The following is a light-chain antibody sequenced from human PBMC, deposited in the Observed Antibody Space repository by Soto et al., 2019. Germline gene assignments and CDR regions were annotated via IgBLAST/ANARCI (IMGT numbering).Light chain of an antibody. CDR3: QQRRNWPGIT. CDR2: DTY. J-gene: IGKJ5*01. CDR1: QSVTSTY. V-gene: IGKV3D-20*02. Sequence: EIVLTQSPDTLSLSPGERATLSCRASQSVTSTYLAWYQQKPGQAPRLRIYDTYRRATGTPDRFNASGSGTDFTLPITRLEPEDFAVYYCQQRRNWPGITFGQGTRLEI.